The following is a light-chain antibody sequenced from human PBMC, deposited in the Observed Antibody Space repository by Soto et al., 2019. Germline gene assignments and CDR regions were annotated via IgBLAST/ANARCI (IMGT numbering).Light chain of an antibody. V-gene: IGKV3-15*01. J-gene: IGKJ3*01. CDR3: YKHNEWPRT. CDR2: GAS. Sequence: EIVLTQYPATLSVSPGESATLSCRASQSVSGNLAWFQHKPSQAPTLLISGASSTATGIPARFSGSGSGTDITLTINRLQSEDFAIYYCYKHNEWPRTFGPGTRV. CDR1: QSVSGN.